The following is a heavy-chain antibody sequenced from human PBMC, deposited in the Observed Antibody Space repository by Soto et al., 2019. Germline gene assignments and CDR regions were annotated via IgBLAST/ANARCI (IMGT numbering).Heavy chain of an antibody. Sequence: GESLKISCKGSGYTFTTYWIGWVRQMPGKGLEWMGMIYPGDSDTRYSPSFQGQVTISADKSISTAYLHWSRLEASDTAMYYCARYFTNSWYFDYWGQGTLGTVSS. CDR1: GYTFTTYW. D-gene: IGHD6-13*01. CDR3: ARYFTNSWYFDY. V-gene: IGHV5-51*01. CDR2: IYPGDSDT. J-gene: IGHJ4*02.